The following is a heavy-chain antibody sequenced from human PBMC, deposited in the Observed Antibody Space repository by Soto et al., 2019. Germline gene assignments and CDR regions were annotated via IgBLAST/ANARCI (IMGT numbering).Heavy chain of an antibody. CDR2: IYHGGST. CDR1: GGSISSGGYS. V-gene: IGHV4-30-2*01. CDR3: ARFNWYFDL. J-gene: IGHJ2*01. Sequence: SETLSLTCAVSGGSISSGGYSWSWIRQPPGKGLEWIGYIYHGGSTNYNPSLKSRVTISIDRSKNQFSLKLSSVTAADTAVYYCARFNWYFDLWGRGTLVTVSS.